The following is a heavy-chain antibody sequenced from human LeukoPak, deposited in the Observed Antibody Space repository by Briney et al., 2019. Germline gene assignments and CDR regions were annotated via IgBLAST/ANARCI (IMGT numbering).Heavy chain of an antibody. CDR2: IYSSGST. CDR1: GGSISRYY. Sequence: PSETLSLTCTVSGGSISRYYWSWIRQPAGKGLEWIGRIYSSGSTNYNPSLRSRVTMSVDTSKNQFSLKLSSVTVAATAVYYCARISCSGGSCYLDYWGQGTLATVSS. V-gene: IGHV4-4*07. D-gene: IGHD2-15*01. J-gene: IGHJ4*02. CDR3: ARISCSGGSCYLDY.